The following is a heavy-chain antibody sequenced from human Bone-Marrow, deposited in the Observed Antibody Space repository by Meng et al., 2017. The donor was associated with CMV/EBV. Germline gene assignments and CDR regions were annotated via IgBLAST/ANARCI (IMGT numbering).Heavy chain of an antibody. V-gene: IGHV3-23*01. D-gene: IGHD1-7*01. J-gene: IGHJ4*02. CDR3: ASRQSINWNYDY. CDR2: ISGSGGGT. CDR1: GFTFSSYA. Sequence: GGSLRLSCAASGFTFSSYAMSWVRQAPGKGLEWVSAISGSGGGTYYADSVKGRFTISRDNAKNSLYLQMNSLRAEDTAVYYCASRQSINWNYDYWGQGTLVTVSS.